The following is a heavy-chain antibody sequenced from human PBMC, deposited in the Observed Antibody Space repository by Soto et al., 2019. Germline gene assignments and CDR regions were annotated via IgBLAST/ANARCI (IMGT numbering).Heavy chain of an antibody. CDR3: ARDRGAYDYSRTLGDYGMDV. CDR2: IYYSGST. CDR1: GGSISSYY. Sequence: SETLSLTCTVSGGSISSYYWSWIRQPPGKGLEWIGYIYYSGSTNYNPSLKSRVTISVDTSKNQFSLKLSSVTAADTAVYYCARDRGAYDYSRTLGDYGMDVWGQGTTVTVSS. V-gene: IGHV4-59*01. D-gene: IGHD4-4*01. J-gene: IGHJ6*02.